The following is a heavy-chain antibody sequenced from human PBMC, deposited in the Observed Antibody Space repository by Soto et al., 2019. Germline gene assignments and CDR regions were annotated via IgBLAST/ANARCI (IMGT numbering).Heavy chain of an antibody. CDR3: AKNQWELVY. V-gene: IGHV3-23*01. CDR1: GFTFSTYA. Sequence: PGGSLRLSCGASGFTFSTYAMSWVRQAPGKGLEWVSAISSGGDTYYTDSVKGRFTISRDNSKNTLYLQMNSLRAEDTAVYYCAKNQWELVYWGQGTLVTVSS. CDR2: ISSGGDT. J-gene: IGHJ4*02. D-gene: IGHD1-26*01.